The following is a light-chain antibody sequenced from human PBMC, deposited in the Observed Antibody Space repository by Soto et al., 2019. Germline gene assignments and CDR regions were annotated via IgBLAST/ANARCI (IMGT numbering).Light chain of an antibody. CDR1: QTISRW. CDR3: QQSYSTPIT. J-gene: IGKJ5*01. V-gene: IGKV1-39*01. CDR2: DAS. Sequence: IQRTPTPSTFSASVGDEVTITGRASQTISRWLAWYQQKPGRAPKLLIYDASSLQSGVPSRFSGSGSGTDFTLTISSLQPEDFATCYCQQSYSTPITFGQGTRLEIK.